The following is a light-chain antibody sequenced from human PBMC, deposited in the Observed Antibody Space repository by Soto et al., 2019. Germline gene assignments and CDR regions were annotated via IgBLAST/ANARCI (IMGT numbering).Light chain of an antibody. CDR1: QSVSSY. CDR2: DAS. J-gene: IGKJ4*01. CDR3: QESYSTPLN. V-gene: IGKV3-11*01. Sequence: EILFTQSPATLSLSPGERATLSCRASQSVSSYLAWYQQKTGQPPRILIYDASNRDTGIPARFSGSGSGTDFTLTISRLEPEDFETYYCQESYSTPLNFGGGTKVDIK.